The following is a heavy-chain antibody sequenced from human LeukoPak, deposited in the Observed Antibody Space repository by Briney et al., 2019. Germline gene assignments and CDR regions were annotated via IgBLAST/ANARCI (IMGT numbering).Heavy chain of an antibody. CDR2: IYSGGST. Sequence: GGSLRLSCAASGFTVISNYMSWVRQAPGKGLEWVSVIYSGGSTYYADSVKGRFTISRDNSKNTLYLQMNSLRAEDTAVYYCARLSVGANYFDYWGQGTLVTVSS. CDR3: ARLSVGANYFDY. J-gene: IGHJ4*02. D-gene: IGHD1-26*01. CDR1: GFTVISNY. V-gene: IGHV3-53*01.